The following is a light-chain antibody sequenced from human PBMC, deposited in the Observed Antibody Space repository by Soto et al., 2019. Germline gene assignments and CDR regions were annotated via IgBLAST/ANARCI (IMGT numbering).Light chain of an antibody. Sequence: QSALTQPPSASGTPGQRVTISCSGSSSNIGSNTVNWYQQLPGTAPKLLIYSNNQRPSGVPDRFSGSKSGTSGSLAISGLQSEDEADYYCAAWEDSLNGVVCGGGTKLTVL. V-gene: IGLV1-44*01. CDR3: AAWEDSLNGVV. CDR1: SSNIGSNT. CDR2: SNN. J-gene: IGLJ2*01.